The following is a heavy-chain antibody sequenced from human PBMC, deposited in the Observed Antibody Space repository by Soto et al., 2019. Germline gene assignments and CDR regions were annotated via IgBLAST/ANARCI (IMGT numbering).Heavy chain of an antibody. CDR3: ATSYGSGSAHFDS. CDR2: IIPMLGMS. V-gene: IGHV1-69*02. J-gene: IGHJ4*02. D-gene: IGHD3-10*01. CDR1: GDTFSRFT. Sequence: QVQLVQSGAEVTKPGSSVTVSCTASGDTFSRFTLSWVRQAPGQGLEWMGRIIPMLGMSNSALKFQGRVTIXAXXSTNKVYMHLNSLRSDDTAVYYCATSYGSGSAHFDSWGQGTLVTVAS.